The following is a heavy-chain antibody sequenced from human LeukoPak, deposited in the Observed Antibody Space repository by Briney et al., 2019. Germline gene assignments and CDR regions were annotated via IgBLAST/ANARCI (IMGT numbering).Heavy chain of an antibody. Sequence: GGSLRLSCAASGFTFSSYWMNWVRQAPGKGLEWVANIKQDGSEKYYVDSVKGRFTISRDNAKNTLYLQMNSLRAEDTAVYYCSRDSLSSCGGDCYSGLDVWGQGTTVTVSS. CDR2: IKQDGSEK. J-gene: IGHJ6*02. V-gene: IGHV3-7*01. CDR3: SRDSLSSCGGDCYSGLDV. CDR1: GFTFSSYW. D-gene: IGHD2-21*02.